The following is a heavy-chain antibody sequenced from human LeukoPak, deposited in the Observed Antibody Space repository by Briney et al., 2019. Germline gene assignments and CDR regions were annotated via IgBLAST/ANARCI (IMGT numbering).Heavy chain of an antibody. D-gene: IGHD2-15*01. CDR3: ARDLTGYCSGGSCYSHFDY. CDR2: IRYNGNNQ. V-gene: IGHV3-30*02. CDR1: GFTFSSYG. J-gene: IGHJ4*02. Sequence: GGSLRLSCAASGFTFSSYGMHWVRQAPGKGLEWVAFIRYNGNNQYYADSVKGRFTISRDNSKNTLYLQMNSLRAEDTAVYYCARDLTGYCSGGSCYSHFDYWGQGTLVTVSS.